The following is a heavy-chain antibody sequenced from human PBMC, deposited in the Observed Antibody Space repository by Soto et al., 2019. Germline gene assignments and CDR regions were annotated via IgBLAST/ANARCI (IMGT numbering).Heavy chain of an antibody. CDR2: ISFTGSAT. D-gene: IGHD3-10*01. CDR1: GFTFSSYG. J-gene: IGHJ4*02. V-gene: IGHV3-NL1*01. Sequence: VVSRRISCAASGFTFSSYGMHWVRQAPGKGLEWVSAISFTGSATYYADSVKGRFTISRDNAKKTLFLQLNRLSAEDTATYYCAKVLSKNYYYPFDFWGQGTQVTVSS. CDR3: AKVLSKNYYYPFDF.